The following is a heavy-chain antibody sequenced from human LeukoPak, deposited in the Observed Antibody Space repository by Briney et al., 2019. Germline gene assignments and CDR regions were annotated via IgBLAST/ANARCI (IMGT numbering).Heavy chain of an antibody. CDR2: IYYSGST. D-gene: IGHD6-13*01. CDR1: GGSISSSSYY. V-gene: IGHV4-39*01. CDR3: ARHALSITAAGSNWFDP. Sequence: PSETLSLTCTVSGGSISSSSYYWGWIRQPPGKGLEWIGSIYYSGSTYYNPSLKSRVTISVDTSKNQFSLKLSSVTAADTAVYYCARHALSITAAGSNWFDPWGQGTLVTVSS. J-gene: IGHJ5*02.